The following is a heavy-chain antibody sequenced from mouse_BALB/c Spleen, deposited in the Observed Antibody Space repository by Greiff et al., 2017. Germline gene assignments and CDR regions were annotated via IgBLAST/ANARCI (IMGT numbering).Heavy chain of an antibody. Sequence: DVMLVESGGGLVQPGGSLKLSCAASGFTFSSYTMPWVRQTPEKRLEWVAYISNGGGSTYYPDTVKGRFTISRDNAKNTLYLQMSSLKSEDTAMYYCAREVRLDYWGQGTTLTVAS. V-gene: IGHV5-12-2*01. CDR2: ISNGGGST. CDR3: AREVRLDY. J-gene: IGHJ2*01. D-gene: IGHD2-14*01. CDR1: GFTFSSYT.